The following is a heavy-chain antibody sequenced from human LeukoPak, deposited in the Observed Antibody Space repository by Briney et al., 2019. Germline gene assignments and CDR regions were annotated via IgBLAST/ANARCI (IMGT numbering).Heavy chain of an antibody. CDR1: GDSFSSINGA. D-gene: IGHD6-19*01. CDR3: ARDVATTGWYTFDY. J-gene: IGHJ4*02. Sequence: SQTLSLTCAISGDSFSSINGAWNWVRQSPSRGLEWLGSTYYRSKWYSDYAVPIQGRISINPDTSKNQFTLHLFSVTPDDTAVYYCARDVATTGWYTFDYWGQGTRVTVSS. V-gene: IGHV6-1*01. CDR2: TYYRSKWYS.